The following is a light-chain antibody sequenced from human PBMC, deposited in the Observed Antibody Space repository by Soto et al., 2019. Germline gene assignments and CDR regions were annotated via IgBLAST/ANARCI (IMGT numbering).Light chain of an antibody. CDR1: QDISNS. J-gene: IGKJ4*01. CDR2: RAS. CDR3: QQYDHLPLT. V-gene: IGKV1-33*01. Sequence: DIQMTQSPSSLSASVGDRVTITCQASQDISNSLNWYQQKPGKAPKLLIFRASNLETGVPSRFSGSGSGTDFTFTISSLQPEDIATFYCQQYDHLPLTFGGGTKVEI.